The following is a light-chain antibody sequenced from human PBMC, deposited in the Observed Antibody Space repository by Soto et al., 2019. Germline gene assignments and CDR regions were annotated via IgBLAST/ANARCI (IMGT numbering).Light chain of an antibody. CDR3: QQYGSSRLIS. CDR1: QTVSITY. V-gene: IGKV3-20*01. Sequence: VFTQSPGTRSLSPGESATLACSASQTVSITYLTWYQQKPGQAPRLIIFGASKRANGIPARFSGSGSGRDLTLTISGLETEDFAVYACQQYGSSRLISFRQGTRLEIK. J-gene: IGKJ5*01. CDR2: GAS.